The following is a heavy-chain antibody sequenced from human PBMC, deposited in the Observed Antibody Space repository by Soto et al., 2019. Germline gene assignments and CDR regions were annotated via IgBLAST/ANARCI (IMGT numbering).Heavy chain of an antibody. Sequence: SETLSLTSTVSGGSISSYYWSWIRQPPGKGLEWIGYIYYSGSTNYNPSLKSRVTISVDTSKNQFSLKLSSVTAADTAVYYCARGAGYYDILTGNRGFDPWGQGTLVTVSS. CDR2: IYYSGST. CDR3: ARGAGYYDILTGNRGFDP. D-gene: IGHD3-9*01. CDR1: GGSISSYY. V-gene: IGHV4-59*01. J-gene: IGHJ5*02.